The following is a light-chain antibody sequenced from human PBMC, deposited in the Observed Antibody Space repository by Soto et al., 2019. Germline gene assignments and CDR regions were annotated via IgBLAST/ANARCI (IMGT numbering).Light chain of an antibody. V-gene: IGKV1-39*01. CDR2: AAS. CDR3: QQSYSTPPT. CDR1: QSISVW. Sequence: DIQMTHSPSTLSASVGYRVTITFRASQSISVWLAWYQQKPGKAPNLLIFAASSLQAGVPSRFTGSGSGTDFTLTISSLQPEDFATYYCQQSYSTPPTFGGGTKVDIK. J-gene: IGKJ4*01.